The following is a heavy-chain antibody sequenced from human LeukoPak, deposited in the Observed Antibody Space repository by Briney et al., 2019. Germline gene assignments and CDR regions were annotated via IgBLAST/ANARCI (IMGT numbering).Heavy chain of an antibody. CDR1: GFSFSSYA. Sequence: PGGSLRLSCAASGFSFSSYAMSWVRQAPGKGLEWVSAISGSGDSTYYADSVKGRFTISRDNSKNTLYLQMNSLRAEDTAVYCCAKEGGWYRAPVDYWGQGTLVTVSS. CDR3: AKEGGWYRAPVDY. D-gene: IGHD6-19*01. V-gene: IGHV3-23*01. J-gene: IGHJ4*02. CDR2: ISGSGDST.